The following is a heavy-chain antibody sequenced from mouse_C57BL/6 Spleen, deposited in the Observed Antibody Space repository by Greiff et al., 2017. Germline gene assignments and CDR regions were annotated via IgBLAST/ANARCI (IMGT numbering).Heavy chain of an antibody. V-gene: IGHV5-17*01. CDR3: ARDYYGSSSNCYFDV. D-gene: IGHD1-1*01. CDR1: GFTFSDYG. CDR2: ISSGSSTI. Sequence: EVQLVESGGGLVKPGGSLKLSCAASGFTFSDYGMHWVRQAPEKGLEWVAYISSGSSTIYYADTVKGRFTISRDNAKNTLFLQMTSLRSEDTAMYYCARDYYGSSSNCYFDVWGTGTTVTVSS. J-gene: IGHJ1*03.